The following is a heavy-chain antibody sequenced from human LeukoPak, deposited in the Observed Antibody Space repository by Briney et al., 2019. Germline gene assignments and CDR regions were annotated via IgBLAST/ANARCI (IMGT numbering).Heavy chain of an antibody. V-gene: IGHV3-30*04. J-gene: IGHJ6*03. Sequence: PGGSLRLSCAASGFTFSSYAMHWVRQAPGKGLEWVAVISYDGSNKYYADSVKGRFTISRDNSKNTLYLQMNSLRAEDTAVYYCAKEGPLLWFGEHDPSHYYYYYMDVWGKGTTVTISS. CDR2: ISYDGSNK. CDR3: AKEGPLLWFGEHDPSHYYYYYMDV. D-gene: IGHD3-10*01. CDR1: GFTFSSYA.